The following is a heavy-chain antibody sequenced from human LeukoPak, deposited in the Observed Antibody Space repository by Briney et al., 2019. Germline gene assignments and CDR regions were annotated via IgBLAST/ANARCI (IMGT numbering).Heavy chain of an antibody. Sequence: SETLSLTCTVSGGSISSSSYYWSWIRQPPGKGLEWIGYIYYSGSTNYNPSLKSRVTISVDTSKNQFSLKLSSVTAADTAVYYCARDDCSGGSCFLFDYWGQGTLVTVSS. J-gene: IGHJ4*02. CDR1: GGSISSSSYY. V-gene: IGHV4-61*01. CDR3: ARDDCSGGSCFLFDY. CDR2: IYYSGST. D-gene: IGHD2-15*01.